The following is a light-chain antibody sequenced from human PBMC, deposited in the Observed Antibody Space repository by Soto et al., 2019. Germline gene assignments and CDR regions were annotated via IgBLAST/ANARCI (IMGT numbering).Light chain of an antibody. J-gene: IGKJ1*01. Sequence: VMTHSPAALSVTPGERATLSCRASHSVSSSLAWYQQKPGQAPRLLIYGASNRATGIPDRFSGSGSGTDFTLTISRLEPEDFAVYYCQQYGSSGTFGQGTKVDI. V-gene: IGKV3-20*01. CDR3: QQYGSSGT. CDR2: GAS. CDR1: HSVSSS.